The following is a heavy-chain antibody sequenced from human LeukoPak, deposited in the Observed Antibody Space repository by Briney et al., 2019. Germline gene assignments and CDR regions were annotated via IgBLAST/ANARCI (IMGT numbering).Heavy chain of an antibody. J-gene: IGHJ4*02. CDR2: IYYSGST. CDR1: GGSISSYY. V-gene: IGHV4-59*01. D-gene: IGHD5-12*01. Sequence: SETLSLTCTVSGGSISSYYWSWIRQPPGKGLEWIGYIYYSGSTNYNPSLKSRVTISVDTPKNQFSLKLSSVTAADTAVYYCARGRMVATDLDYWGQGTLVTVSS. CDR3: ARGRMVATDLDY.